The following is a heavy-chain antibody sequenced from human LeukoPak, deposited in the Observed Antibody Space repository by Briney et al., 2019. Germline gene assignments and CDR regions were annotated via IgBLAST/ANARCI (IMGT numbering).Heavy chain of an antibody. CDR2: MKSKTDGGTT. Sequence: GGSLRLSCTASGFTFVNAWMSWVRQAPGKGLEWVGRMKSKTDGGTTNYAAPVKGRFTISRDDSKNTLYLQTNSLKTEDTAVYYCTTDAGYSSSSDYWGQGTLVTVSS. J-gene: IGHJ4*02. D-gene: IGHD6-13*01. CDR3: TTDAGYSSSSDY. V-gene: IGHV3-15*01. CDR1: GFTFVNAW.